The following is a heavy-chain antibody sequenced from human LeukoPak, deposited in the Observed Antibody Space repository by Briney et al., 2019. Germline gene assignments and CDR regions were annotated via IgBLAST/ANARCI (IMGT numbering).Heavy chain of an antibody. CDR2: IIPIFGTA. CDR1: GGTFSGYA. V-gene: IGHV1-69*13. D-gene: IGHD4-17*01. CDR3: ARGGDGDYEGEYFDY. Sequence: ASVKVSCKASGGTFSGYAISWVRQAPGQGLEWMGGIIPIFGTANYAQKFQGRVTITADESTSTAYMELSSLRSEDTAVYYCARGGDGDYEGEYFDYWGQGTLVTVSS. J-gene: IGHJ4*02.